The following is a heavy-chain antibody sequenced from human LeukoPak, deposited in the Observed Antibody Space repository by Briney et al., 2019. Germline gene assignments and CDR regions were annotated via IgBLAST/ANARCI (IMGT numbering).Heavy chain of an antibody. J-gene: IGHJ4*02. CDR3: ARALSS. V-gene: IGHV3-7*03. CDR2: IKQDGSGK. D-gene: IGHD2-2*01. Sequence: GGSLRLSCAASGFTFSNYWMHWVRQAPGKGLEWVANIKQDGSGKYYVDSVKGRFSISRDNAKNSLYLQMNSLRAEDTAVYYCARALSSWGQGTLVTVSS. CDR1: GFTFSNYW.